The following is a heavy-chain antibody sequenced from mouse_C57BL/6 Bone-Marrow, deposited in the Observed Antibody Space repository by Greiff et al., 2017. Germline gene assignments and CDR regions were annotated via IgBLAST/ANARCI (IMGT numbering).Heavy chain of an antibody. CDR3: AKPSTTVVFNWYFDV. V-gene: IGHV5-17*01. CDR1: GFTFSDYG. CDR2: ISSGSSTI. Sequence: EVQGVESGGGLVKPGGSLKLSCAASGFTFSDYGMHWVRQAPEKGLEWVAYISSGSSTIYYADTVKGRFTISRDNAKNTLFLQMTSLRSEDTARYYCAKPSTTVVFNWYFDVWGTGTTVTVSS. J-gene: IGHJ1*03. D-gene: IGHD1-1*01.